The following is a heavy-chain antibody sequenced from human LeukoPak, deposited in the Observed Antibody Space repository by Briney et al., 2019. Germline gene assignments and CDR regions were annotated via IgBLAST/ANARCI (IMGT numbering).Heavy chain of an antibody. CDR3: ARGSSSWYGRWFDT. J-gene: IGHJ5*02. Sequence: GSLRLSCAASGFTFSSYSMNWVRQPPAEGQELIGEINHSGSTNYNPSLKSRVTISVDTSKNQFSLKLSSVTAADTAVYYCARGSSSWYGRWFDTWGQGTLVTVSS. CDR1: GFTFSSYS. V-gene: IGHV4-34*01. D-gene: IGHD6-13*01. CDR2: INHSGST.